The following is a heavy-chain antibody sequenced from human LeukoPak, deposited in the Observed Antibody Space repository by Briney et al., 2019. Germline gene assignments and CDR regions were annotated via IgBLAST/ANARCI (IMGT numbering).Heavy chain of an antibody. CDR3: ARDHDSSGYNIRKSFDY. CDR1: GLTFRSHC. CDR2: ITNDGSST. D-gene: IGHD3-22*01. V-gene: IGHV3-74*01. J-gene: IGHJ4*02. Sequence: GGSLRLSCAASGLTFRSHCMHWVRQAPGKGLVWVARITNDGSSTTYVDSVNGRFTISRDNAKNMLYLQVKSLRDEDTAVYYCARDHDSSGYNIRKSFDYWGQGPLVTVSS.